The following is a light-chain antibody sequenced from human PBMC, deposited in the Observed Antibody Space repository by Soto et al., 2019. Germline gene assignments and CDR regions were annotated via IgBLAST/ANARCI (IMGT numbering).Light chain of an antibody. V-gene: IGKV2-30*01. Sequence: DVVLTQSPISLPVPLGQPASISCTSSQSLVSSAGNTYLTWFQQRPGQSPRRLIYKIFNRDSGVPDRFSGSGSGTNFTLKISRVEAEDVGVYYCMQGTHWPPWTFGQGTKVEIK. CDR1: QSLVSSAGNTY. CDR2: KIF. J-gene: IGKJ1*01. CDR3: MQGTHWPPWT.